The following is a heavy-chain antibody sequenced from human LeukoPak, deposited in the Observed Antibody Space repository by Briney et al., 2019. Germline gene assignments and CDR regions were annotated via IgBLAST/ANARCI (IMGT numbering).Heavy chain of an antibody. V-gene: IGHV4-34*01. Sequence: PSETLSLTCAVYGGSFSGYYWSWIRQPPGKGLEWIGEINHSGSTNYNPSLKSRVTISVDTSKNQFSLKLSSVTAADTAVYYCVRGIAAWFDPWGQGTLVTVSS. CDR2: INHSGST. D-gene: IGHD6-13*01. J-gene: IGHJ5*02. CDR3: VRGIAAWFDP. CDR1: GGSFSGYY.